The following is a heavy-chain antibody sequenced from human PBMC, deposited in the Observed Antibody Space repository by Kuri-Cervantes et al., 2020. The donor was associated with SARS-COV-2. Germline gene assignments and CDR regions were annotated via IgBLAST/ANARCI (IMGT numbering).Heavy chain of an antibody. CDR2: MNPNSGGT. J-gene: IGHJ3*02. CDR3: ARSTSFRRLGVISQGGAFDI. V-gene: IGHV1-2*04. Sequence: ASVKVSCKASGYTFTGYYMPWVRQATGQGLEWMGWMNPNSGGTNYAQKFQGWVTMTRDKSISSVYMELSRLGSDDPAVYYCARSTSFRRLGVISQGGAFDIWGQGTMVTVSS. CDR1: GYTFTGYY. D-gene: IGHD3-22*01.